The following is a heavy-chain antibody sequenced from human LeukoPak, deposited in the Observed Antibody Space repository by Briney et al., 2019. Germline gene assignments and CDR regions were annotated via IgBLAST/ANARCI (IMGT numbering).Heavy chain of an antibody. CDR2: IRCDGTKK. J-gene: IGHJ3*02. CDR3: ARDPPSFAFDI. Sequence: PGGSLRLSCAASGFTFSSYGMHWVRQAPGKGLEWVTFIRCDGTKKYYADSVKGRFTISRDDSENTLYLQMNSLRTEDTAVYFCARDPPSFAFDIWGQGTMVTVSS. CDR1: GFTFSSYG. V-gene: IGHV3-30*02.